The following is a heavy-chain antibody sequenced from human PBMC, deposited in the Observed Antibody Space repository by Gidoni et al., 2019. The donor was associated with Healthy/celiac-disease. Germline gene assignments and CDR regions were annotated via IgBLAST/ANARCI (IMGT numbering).Heavy chain of an antibody. Sequence: QVQLVESGGGVVQPGRSLSLSCAASGFTFSSYGMHWVRQAPGKGLEWVAVIWYDGSNKYYADSVKGRFTISRDNSKNTLYLQMNSLRAEDTAVYYCARVRVAEDDAFDIWGQGTMVTVSS. CDR2: IWYDGSNK. J-gene: IGHJ3*02. D-gene: IGHD6-19*01. CDR1: GFTFSSYG. CDR3: ARVRVAEDDAFDI. V-gene: IGHV3-33*01.